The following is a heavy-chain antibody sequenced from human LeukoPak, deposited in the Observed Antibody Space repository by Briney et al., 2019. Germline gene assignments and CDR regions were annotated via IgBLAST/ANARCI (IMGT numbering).Heavy chain of an antibody. CDR3: ARGGSYSGGWYVWFDP. V-gene: IGHV6-1*01. D-gene: IGHD6-19*01. CDR2: TYYRSKWYN. Sequence: SQTLSLTCAISGDSVSSNSAAWNWIRQSPSRGLEWLGRTYYRSKWYNDYAVSVKSRITINPDTSKNQFPLQLNSVTPEDTAVYYCARGGSYSGGWYVWFDPWGQGTLVTVSS. J-gene: IGHJ5*02. CDR1: GDSVSSNSAA.